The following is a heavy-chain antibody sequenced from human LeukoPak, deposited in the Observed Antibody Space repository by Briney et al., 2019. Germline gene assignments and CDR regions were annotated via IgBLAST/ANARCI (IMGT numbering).Heavy chain of an antibody. CDR3: VKDLSYESSGSFFDY. CDR2: ISWDGTT. V-gene: IGHV3-43*01. J-gene: IGHJ4*02. CDR1: GFTFEDYT. D-gene: IGHD3-22*01. Sequence: GGSLRLSRAASGFTFEDYTMHWVRQVPGKTLEWVSLISWDGTTYYTDSVKGRFTISRDNSQDSLYLQMDTLRGEDTAFYYCVKDLSYESSGSFFDYWGRGTLVTVS.